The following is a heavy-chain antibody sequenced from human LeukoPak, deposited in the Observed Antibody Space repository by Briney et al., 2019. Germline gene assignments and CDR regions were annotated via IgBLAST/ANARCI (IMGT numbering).Heavy chain of an antibody. D-gene: IGHD1-26*01. J-gene: IGHJ5*02. CDR1: GGSISSYY. CDR3: ARVPYSGSYYSNWFDP. CDR2: IYTSGST. Sequence: SETLSLTCTVSGGSISSYYWSWIRQPAGKGLDWIGRIYTSGSTNYNPSLKSRVTMSVDTSKNQSSLKLSSVTAADTAVYYCARVPYSGSYYSNWFDPWGQGTLVTVSS. V-gene: IGHV4-4*07.